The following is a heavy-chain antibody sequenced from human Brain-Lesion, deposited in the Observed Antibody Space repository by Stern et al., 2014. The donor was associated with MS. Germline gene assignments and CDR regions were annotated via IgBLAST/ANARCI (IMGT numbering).Heavy chain of an antibody. Sequence: VQLEQSGAEVKKPGASVKVSCQVSGYTLTELSLHWVRQAPIKGFAWMGGFDPEDGETIDAQKFQGRVTMTEDTSTDTAYMELSSLRSEDTAVYYCATLSPGAGGNYYRHFDYWGQGTLVTVSS. D-gene: IGHD1-26*01. CDR2: FDPEDGET. CDR3: ATLSPGAGGNYYRHFDY. J-gene: IGHJ4*02. V-gene: IGHV1-24*01. CDR1: GYTLTELS.